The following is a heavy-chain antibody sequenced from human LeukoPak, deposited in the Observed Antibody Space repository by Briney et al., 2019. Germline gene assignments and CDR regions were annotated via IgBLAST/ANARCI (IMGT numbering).Heavy chain of an antibody. CDR3: ARGGVMSEQWLVH. V-gene: IGHV3-48*03. CDR1: GFTFSSYE. J-gene: IGHJ4*02. CDR2: ISSSGSTI. Sequence: PGGSLRLSCAASGFTFSSYEMNWVRQAPGKGLEWVSYISSSGSTIYYADSVKGRFTISRDNAKNSQYLQMNSLRAEDTAVYYCARGGVMSEQWLVHWGQGTLVTVSS. D-gene: IGHD6-19*01.